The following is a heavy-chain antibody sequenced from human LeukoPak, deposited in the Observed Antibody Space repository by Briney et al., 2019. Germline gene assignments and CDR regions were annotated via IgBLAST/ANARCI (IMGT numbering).Heavy chain of an antibody. V-gene: IGHV5-51*01. CDR3: ASTITIFGVVLKDAFDI. D-gene: IGHD3-3*01. CDR2: IYPGDSDT. CDR1: GYSFTSYW. J-gene: IGHJ3*02. Sequence: GESLKISCKGSGYSFTSYWIGWVRQMSGKGLEWMGIIYPGDSDTRYSPSFQGQVTISADKSISTAYLQWSSLKASDTAMYYCASTITIFGVVLKDAFDIWGQGTMVTVSS.